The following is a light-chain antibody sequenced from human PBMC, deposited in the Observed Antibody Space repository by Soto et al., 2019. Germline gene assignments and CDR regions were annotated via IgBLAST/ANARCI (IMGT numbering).Light chain of an antibody. Sequence: VLTQPPSASGSPGQSVTISCTGTSSDVGAYNYVSWYQQDPGKAPKLMVYEVIKRPSGVPYRFSGSKSGNTASLTVSGLQAEDEADYFCSSYAGSNNVVFGGGTQLTVL. CDR1: SSDVGAYNY. V-gene: IGLV2-8*01. J-gene: IGLJ3*02. CDR2: EVI. CDR3: SSYAGSNNVV.